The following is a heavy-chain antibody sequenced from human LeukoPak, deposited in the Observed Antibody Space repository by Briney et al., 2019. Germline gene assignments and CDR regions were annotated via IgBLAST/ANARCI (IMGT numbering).Heavy chain of an antibody. CDR2: ISSSSSTI. V-gene: IGHV3-48*04. Sequence: GGSLRLSCAASGFTFSSYSMNWVRQAPGKGVEWVSYISSSSSTIYYADSVKGRFTISRDNAKNSLYLQMNSLRAEDTAVYYCARVSDYEDAFDIWGQGTMVTVSS. CDR3: ARVSDYEDAFDI. D-gene: IGHD4-17*01. J-gene: IGHJ3*02. CDR1: GFTFSSYS.